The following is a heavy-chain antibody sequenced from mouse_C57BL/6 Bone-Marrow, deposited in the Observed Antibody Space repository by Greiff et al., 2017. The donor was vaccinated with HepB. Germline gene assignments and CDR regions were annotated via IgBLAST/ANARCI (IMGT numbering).Heavy chain of an antibody. V-gene: IGHV1-47*01. D-gene: IGHD1-1*01. CDR3: ARRYYGSSYEDWYFDV. J-gene: IGHJ1*03. CDR2: FHPYNDDT. Sequence: QVQLKQSGAELVKPGASVKMSCKASGYTFTTYPIEWMKQNHGKSLEWIGNFHPYNDDTKYNEKFKGKATLTVEKSSSTVYLELSRLTSDDSAVYYCARRYYGSSYEDWYFDVWGTGTTVTVSS. CDR1: GYTFTTYP.